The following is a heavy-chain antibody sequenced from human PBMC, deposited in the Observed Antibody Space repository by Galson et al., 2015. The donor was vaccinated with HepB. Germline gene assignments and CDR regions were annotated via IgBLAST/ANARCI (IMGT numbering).Heavy chain of an antibody. D-gene: IGHD2-15*01. Sequence: SLRLSCAASGFSISNSWMSWVRQAPGKGLERVAGIKYDGSEKYYVDAVKGRFTISRDSAKNSLYLQMDSLTADDTAVYYCARGDKGAFDIWGRGTMVAVSS. J-gene: IGHJ3*02. CDR3: ARGDKGAFDI. V-gene: IGHV3-7*04. CDR2: IKYDGSEK. CDR1: GFSISNSW.